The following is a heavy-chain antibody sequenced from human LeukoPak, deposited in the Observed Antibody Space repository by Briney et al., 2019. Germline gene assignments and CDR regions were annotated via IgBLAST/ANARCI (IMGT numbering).Heavy chain of an antibody. J-gene: IGHJ3*02. CDR3: ARVDTAMDRSDAFDI. Sequence: SETLSLTCTVSGGSISSYYWSWIRQPPGKGLEWIGYIYYSGSTNYNPSLKSRVTISVDTSKNQFSLKLSSVTAADTAVYYCARVDTAMDRSDAFDIWGPGTTVTVSS. CDR2: IYYSGST. V-gene: IGHV4-59*01. CDR1: GGSISSYY. D-gene: IGHD5-18*01.